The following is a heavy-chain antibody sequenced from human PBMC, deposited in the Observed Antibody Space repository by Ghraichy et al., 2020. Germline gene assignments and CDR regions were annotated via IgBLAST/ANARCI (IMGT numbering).Heavy chain of an antibody. V-gene: IGHV4-39*01. Sequence: SETLSLTCTVSGGSISSSSCYWGWVRQPPGKGLEWIGSIYYSGSTYYNPSLKSRVTISVDTSKNQFSLKLSSVTAAETAVYYCARLGLGLYFDLWGRGTLVTVSS. CDR3: ARLGLGLYFDL. CDR2: IYYSGST. CDR1: GGSISSSSCY. J-gene: IGHJ2*01. D-gene: IGHD3/OR15-3a*01.